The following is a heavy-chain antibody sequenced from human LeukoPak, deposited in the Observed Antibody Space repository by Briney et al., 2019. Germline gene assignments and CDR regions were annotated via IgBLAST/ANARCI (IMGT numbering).Heavy chain of an antibody. CDR1: GFTFNSYS. Sequence: GGSLRLSCAASGFTFNSYSMNWVRQAPGKGLEWVSYISSSSSTIYYADSVKGRFTISRDNSKNTLYLQMNNLRADDTAVYYCAKARYDGEVMIAATDYWGQGTLVTVSS. CDR2: ISSSSSTI. D-gene: IGHD2-15*01. V-gene: IGHV3-48*01. CDR3: AKARYDGEVMIAATDY. J-gene: IGHJ4*02.